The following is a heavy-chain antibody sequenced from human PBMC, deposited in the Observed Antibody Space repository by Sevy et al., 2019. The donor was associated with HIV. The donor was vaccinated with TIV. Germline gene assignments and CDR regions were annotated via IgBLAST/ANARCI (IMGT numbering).Heavy chain of an antibody. Sequence: SETLSLTCAVSGYSITSGYLWGWIRQPPGKGLEWIGSVFHSGSTYYNPSLNSRVIISVDTFKNQFSLKLNSVTAADTAVYYCARHSHGSGTYYVPFDSWGQGTLVTVSS. CDR3: ARHSHGSGTYYVPFDS. CDR2: VFHSGST. V-gene: IGHV4-38-2*01. CDR1: GYSITSGYL. J-gene: IGHJ4*02. D-gene: IGHD3-10*01.